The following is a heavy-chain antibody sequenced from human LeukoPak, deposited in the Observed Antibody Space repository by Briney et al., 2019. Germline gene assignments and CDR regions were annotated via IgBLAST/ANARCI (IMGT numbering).Heavy chain of an antibody. V-gene: IGHV1-18*01. Sequence: ASVKVSCKASGYTFTNYAITWVRQAPGQGLEWMGWISAYNGNKRDSQRLQGRVTMTTDTPTSTAYMELRSLISDDTAIYYCARLRLGELSLGFDYWGQGTLVTVSS. J-gene: IGHJ4*02. CDR1: GYTFTNYA. CDR2: ISAYNGNK. D-gene: IGHD3-16*02. CDR3: ARLRLGELSLGFDY.